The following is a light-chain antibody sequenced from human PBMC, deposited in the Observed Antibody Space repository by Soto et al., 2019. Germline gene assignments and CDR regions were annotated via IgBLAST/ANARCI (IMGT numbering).Light chain of an antibody. Sequence: EIVMTQSPATLSVSPGERATLSCRASQSVSSNLAWYQQKPGQAPRLLIYGASTRATGIPARLSGSGSGTQFTLTISSLQSEDFAVYYCQQHNNWPLTFGGGTKVEIK. V-gene: IGKV3-15*01. CDR1: QSVSSN. CDR2: GAS. CDR3: QQHNNWPLT. J-gene: IGKJ4*01.